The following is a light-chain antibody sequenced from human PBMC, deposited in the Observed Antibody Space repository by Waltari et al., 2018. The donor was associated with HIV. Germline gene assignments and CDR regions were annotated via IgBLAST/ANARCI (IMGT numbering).Light chain of an antibody. CDR2: DGS. Sequence: SALTQPASVSGYPGQSITISCTGTSTALGAYIYVSWYQQYPGKAPKLMIYDGSNRPSGVSTRFSGSKSGNTASLTMSGLQAEDEADYYCSSYTVPGTLFGTGTRVTVL. J-gene: IGLJ1*01. V-gene: IGLV2-14*01. CDR3: SSYTVPGTL. CDR1: STALGAYIY.